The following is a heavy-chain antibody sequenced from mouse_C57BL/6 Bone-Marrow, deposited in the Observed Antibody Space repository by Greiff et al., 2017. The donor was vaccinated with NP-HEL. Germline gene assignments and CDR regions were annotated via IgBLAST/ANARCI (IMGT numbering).Heavy chain of an antibody. D-gene: IGHD2-14*01. V-gene: IGHV1-81*01. CDR2: IYPRSGNT. J-gene: IGHJ3*01. Sequence: VQLQQSGAELARPGASVKLSCKASGYTFTSYGISWVKQRTGQGLEWIGEIYPRSGNTYYNEKFKGKATLTADKSSSTAYMELRSLTSEDSAVYFCARAYYRNEAYWGQGTLVTVSA. CDR1: GYTFTSYG. CDR3: ARAYYRNEAY.